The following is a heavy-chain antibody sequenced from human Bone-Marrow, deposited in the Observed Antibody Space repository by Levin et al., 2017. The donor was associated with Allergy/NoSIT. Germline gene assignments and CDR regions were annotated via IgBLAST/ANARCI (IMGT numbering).Heavy chain of an antibody. CDR1: GDSISSDL. Sequence: RSQTLSLTCTVSGDSISSDLWTWIRQPAGGGLEWIGRMYISGTTNYNPSLKSRVTMSIDTSKNQFFLRLSSVTAADTAIYFCARDYSSSSLDFWGQGILVTVSS. V-gene: IGHV4-4*07. CDR2: MYISGTT. CDR3: ARDYSSSSLDF. J-gene: IGHJ4*02. D-gene: IGHD6-6*01.